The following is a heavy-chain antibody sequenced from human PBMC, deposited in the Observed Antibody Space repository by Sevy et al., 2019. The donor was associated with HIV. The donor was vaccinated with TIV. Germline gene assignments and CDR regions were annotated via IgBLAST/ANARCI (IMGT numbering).Heavy chain of an antibody. J-gene: IGHJ6*02. CDR2: FYYSGRT. V-gene: IGHV4-59*11. CDR1: GGSIGNHY. Sequence: SETLSLTCTVSGGSIGNHYWSWIRQPPGKGLEWIGYFYYSGRTNYNPSLKSRVTISVDTSKNQFSLKLTSVTAADAAVYYCANCSPDYYYAMDIWDQGTTVTVSS. D-gene: IGHD2-21*01. CDR3: ANCSPDYYYAMDI.